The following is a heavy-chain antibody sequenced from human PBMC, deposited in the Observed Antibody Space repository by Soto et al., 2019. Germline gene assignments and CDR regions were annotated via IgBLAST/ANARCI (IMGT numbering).Heavy chain of an antibody. CDR2: ISWNSGSI. Sequence: VQLVESGGGLVQPGRSLRLSCAASGFTFDDYAMHWVRQAPGKGLEWVSGISWNSGSIGYADSVKGRFTISRDNAKNTLYLQMNSLRAEDVAVYYCARRAITGSTKWGAFDIWGQGTMVTVSS. V-gene: IGHV3-9*03. CDR1: GFTFDDYA. CDR3: ARRAITGSTKWGAFDI. D-gene: IGHD1-7*01. J-gene: IGHJ3*02.